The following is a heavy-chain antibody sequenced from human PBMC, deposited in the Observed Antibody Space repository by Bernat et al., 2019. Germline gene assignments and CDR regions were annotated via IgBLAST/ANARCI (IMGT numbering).Heavy chain of an antibody. CDR1: GLTFATYA. CDR3: AKERTSSGYFDF. CDR2: ISGRGAKT. Sequence: EVQLLESGGGLVQSGGSLRLSCVASGLTFATYAMSWVRQAPGKGLEWVSAISGRGAKTHYADSVKGRFTISRDNSKSTLYLQMNSLRAEDTAVYYCAKERTSSGYFDFLGQMTRVT. D-gene: IGHD2-2*01. V-gene: IGHV3-23*01. J-gene: IGHJ4*02.